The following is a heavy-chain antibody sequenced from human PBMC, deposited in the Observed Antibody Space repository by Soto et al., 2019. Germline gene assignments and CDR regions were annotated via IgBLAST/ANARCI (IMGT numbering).Heavy chain of an antibody. D-gene: IGHD6-13*01. CDR1: GGTFSSYA. CDR2: IIPIFGTA. CDR3: VMGDSSWYSDNWFHS. V-gene: IGHV1-69*13. J-gene: IGHJ5*01. Sequence: ASVKVSCKASGGTFSSYAISWVRQAPGQGLEWMGGIIPIFGTANYAQKFQGRVTITADESTSTAYMELSSLRSEDTAVYYCVMGDSSWYSDNWFHSSGKAPLVTVSS.